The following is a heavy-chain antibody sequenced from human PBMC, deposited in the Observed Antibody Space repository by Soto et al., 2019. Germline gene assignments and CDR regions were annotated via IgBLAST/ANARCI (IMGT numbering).Heavy chain of an antibody. J-gene: IGHJ4*02. CDR2: INPKSGGT. Sequence: GASVKVSCKASGYTFTNYYMHWVRQAPGQGLEWMGWINPKSGGTNYAQKFQDWVTMSVDRSINTAYLEWSSLKASDSAMYYCARYTGAAGGNFYFDSWGQGTLVTVSS. CDR3: ARYTGAAGGNFYFDS. V-gene: IGHV1-2*04. D-gene: IGHD6-13*01. CDR1: GYTFTNYY.